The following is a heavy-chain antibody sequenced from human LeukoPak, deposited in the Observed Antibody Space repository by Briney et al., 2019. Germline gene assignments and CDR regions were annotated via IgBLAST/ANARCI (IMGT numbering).Heavy chain of an antibody. CDR1: GYRFTNYW. J-gene: IGHJ5*02. CDR3: ARHATTGLIVNRSDP. Sequence: ESLKISFARSGYRFTNYWIGWVRQMSGKGLEFIVIINHWDSETIFSPSFQGQVTISASQSFSTAYLQLNSLKASDTAMYYCARHATTGLIVNRSDPWGQGTLVTVFS. D-gene: IGHD1-26*01. V-gene: IGHV5-51*01. CDR2: INHWDSET.